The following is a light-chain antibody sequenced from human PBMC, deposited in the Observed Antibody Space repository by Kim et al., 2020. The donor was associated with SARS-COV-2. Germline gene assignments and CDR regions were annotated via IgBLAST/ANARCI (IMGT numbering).Light chain of an antibody. CDR3: QQYSSSPAT. CDR1: TSVSSDY. Sequence: SPGERATLAGRASTSVSSDYLAWYQQKPGQAPRRLICGASSRATGIPDRFSGSGSGTDFTLTITRLEPEDFAVYYCQQYSSSPATFGQGTKVDIK. CDR2: GAS. J-gene: IGKJ1*01. V-gene: IGKV3-20*01.